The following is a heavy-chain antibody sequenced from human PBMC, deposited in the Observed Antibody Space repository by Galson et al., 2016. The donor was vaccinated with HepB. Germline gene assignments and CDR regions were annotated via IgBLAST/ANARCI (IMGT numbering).Heavy chain of an antibody. Sequence: CAISGDSVSSNSAAWNWIRQSPSRGLEWLGRTYYMSKWYNDYAVSVKSRIIVNPDTSKNQFSLQLNSVTPEDTAVYYCVEQKKGAPYGMDVWGQGTTVTVSS. CDR2: TYYMSKWYN. CDR1: GDSVSSNSAA. CDR3: VEQKKGAPYGMDV. D-gene: IGHD1/OR15-1a*01. V-gene: IGHV6-1*01. J-gene: IGHJ6*02.